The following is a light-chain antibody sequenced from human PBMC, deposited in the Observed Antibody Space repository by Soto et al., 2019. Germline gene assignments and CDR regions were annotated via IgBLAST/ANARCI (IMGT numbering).Light chain of an antibody. CDR1: QSISSN. V-gene: IGKV3-15*01. CDR2: RTS. J-gene: IGKJ4*01. CDR3: QQYNNWPRAT. Sequence: EIVMTQSPATLSVSTGERATLSCRASQSISSNLAWYQQKPGQAPRLLMFRTSSRATGFPARFSGSGSGTEFNLTISSLQSEDFGVYYRQQYNNWPRATFGGGTKVDI.